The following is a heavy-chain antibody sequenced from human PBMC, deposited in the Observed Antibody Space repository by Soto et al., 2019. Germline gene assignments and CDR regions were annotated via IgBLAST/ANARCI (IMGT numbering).Heavy chain of an antibody. CDR3: AKDLKEAGAHHY. J-gene: IGHJ4*02. D-gene: IGHD1-26*01. CDR2: ISGGGGST. V-gene: IGHV3-23*01. CDR1: GFTFSSYA. Sequence: GGSLRLSCAASGFTFSSYAMHWVRQAPGKGLEWVAVISGGGGSTYYAGSVKGRFTTSRDNSKNTLYLQMNSLRAEDTAVYYCAKDLKEAGAHHYWGQGTLVTVSS.